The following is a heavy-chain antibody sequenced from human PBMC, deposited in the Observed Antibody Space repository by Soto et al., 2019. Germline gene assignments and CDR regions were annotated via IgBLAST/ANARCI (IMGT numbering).Heavy chain of an antibody. D-gene: IGHD2-15*01. V-gene: IGHV1-18*01. Sequence: QVQLVQSGAEVKKPGASVKVSCKASGYTFTSYGISWVRQAPGQGLEWMGWISAYNGNTNYAQKLQGRVTMTTDTSTSTAYMELRSMRSDDTAVYYCARDIVVVVAARGGWFDPWGQGTLVTVSS. J-gene: IGHJ5*02. CDR2: ISAYNGNT. CDR1: GYTFTSYG. CDR3: ARDIVVVVAARGGWFDP.